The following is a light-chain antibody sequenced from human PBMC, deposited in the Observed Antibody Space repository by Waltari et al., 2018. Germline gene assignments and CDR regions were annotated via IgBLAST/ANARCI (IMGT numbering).Light chain of an antibody. J-gene: IGLJ2*01. CDR1: RLRVYY. Sequence: SSELTQDPAVSVALGQTVRITCQGARLRVYYASWYQQKAGQAPVLVIHGENKRPSGIPDGFSGSSSGNTASLTITGAQAGDEADYYCNARDRSGDVVFGAGTKLTV. CDR3: NARDRSGDVV. CDR2: GEN. V-gene: IGLV3-19*01.